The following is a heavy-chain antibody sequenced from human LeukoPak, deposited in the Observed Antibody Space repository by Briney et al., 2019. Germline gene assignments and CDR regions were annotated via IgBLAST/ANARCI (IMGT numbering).Heavy chain of an antibody. CDR3: AREGGGSXGGPPNAFDX. Sequence: GGSLRLSCAASGFTFSSYAMHWVRQAPGKGLEWVAVISYDGSNKYYADSVKGRFTISRDNSKNTLYLQMNSLRAEDTAVYYCAREGGGSXGGPPNAFDXXGQGTMVTVSS. CDR2: ISYDGSNK. D-gene: IGHD2-15*01. J-gene: IGHJ3*02. V-gene: IGHV3-30-3*01. CDR1: GFTFSSYA.